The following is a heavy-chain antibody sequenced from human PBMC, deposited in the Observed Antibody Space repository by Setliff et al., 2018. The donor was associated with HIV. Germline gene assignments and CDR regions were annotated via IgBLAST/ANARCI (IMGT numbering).Heavy chain of an antibody. Sequence: SETLSLTCTVSGGSISSGSYYWSWIRQPAGKGLEWIGRIYSSGSTNYNPSLKSLVTISVDTSKNQFSLKLSSVTAADTAVYYCAKDQGCSRTSCYGNYYYGMDVWGQGTTVTVS. J-gene: IGHJ6*02. CDR3: AKDQGCSRTSCYGNYYYGMDV. D-gene: IGHD2-2*01. V-gene: IGHV4-61*02. CDR1: GGSISSGSYY. CDR2: IYSSGST.